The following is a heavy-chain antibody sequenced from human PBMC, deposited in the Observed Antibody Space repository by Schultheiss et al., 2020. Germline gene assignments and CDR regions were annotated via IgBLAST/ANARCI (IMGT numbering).Heavy chain of an antibody. D-gene: IGHD5-12*01. J-gene: IGHJ6*02. CDR1: GFTVSSNY. CDR2: IYSGGST. Sequence: GGSLRLSCAASGFTVSSNYMSWVRQAPGKGLEWVSVIYSGGSTYYADSVKGRFTISRDNSKNTLYLQMNSLRAEDTAVYYCARGGGYDLPYYYYGMDVWGQGTTVTVS. V-gene: IGHV3-66*01. CDR3: ARGGGYDLPYYYYGMDV.